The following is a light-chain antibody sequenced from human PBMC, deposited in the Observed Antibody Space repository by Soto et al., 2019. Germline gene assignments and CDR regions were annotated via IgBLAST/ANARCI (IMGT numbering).Light chain of an antibody. CDR1: QSIGSW. CDR3: QQLNGSPWT. J-gene: IGKJ1*01. V-gene: IGKV1-5*01. CDR2: DAS. Sequence: TQPPSASGSPGQSVTITCRASQSIGSWLAWYQQKPGKAPKLLIYDASSLQSGVPPRFSGSRSGTDYTLTIASLQPEDFATYYCQQLNGSPWTFGQGTKVDIK.